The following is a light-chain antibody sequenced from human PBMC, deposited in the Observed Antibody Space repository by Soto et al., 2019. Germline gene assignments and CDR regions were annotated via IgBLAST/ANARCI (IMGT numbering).Light chain of an antibody. J-gene: IGLJ2*01. CDR3: QVWDSSSDQGVV. CDR2: YDS. CDR1: NIGSKS. Sequence: SYELTQPPSVSVAPGKTARITCGGDNIGSKSVHWYQQKPGQAPVLVIYYDSDRPSGIPERFSGSNSGNTATLPISRVDAGDEADYYCQVWDSSSDQGVVFGGGTKRTVL. V-gene: IGLV3-21*04.